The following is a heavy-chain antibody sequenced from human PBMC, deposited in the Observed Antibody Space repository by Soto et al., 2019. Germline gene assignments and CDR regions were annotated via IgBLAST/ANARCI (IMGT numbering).Heavy chain of an antibody. V-gene: IGHV3-15*07. CDR2: IKSKTDGGTT. J-gene: IGHJ6*02. D-gene: IGHD3-3*01. Sequence: GGSLRLSCAASGFTFRSYSMNWVRQAPGKGLEWVGRIKSKTDGGTTDYAAPVKGRFTISRDDSKNTLYLQMNSLKTEDTAVYYCTTLSITIFGVVLMDVWGQGTTVTVS. CDR1: GFTFRSYS. CDR3: TTLSITIFGVVLMDV.